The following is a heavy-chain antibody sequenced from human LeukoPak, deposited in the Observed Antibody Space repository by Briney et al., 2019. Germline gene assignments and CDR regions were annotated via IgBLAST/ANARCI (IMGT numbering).Heavy chain of an antibody. Sequence: GSLRLSCAASGFTFSSYAMHWVRQAPGKGLEWVAVISYDGSNKYYADSVKGRFTISRDNSKNTLYLQMNSLRAEDTAVYYCARVEKFPGDYGVYWGQGTLVTVSS. D-gene: IGHD3-3*01. CDR3: ARVEKFPGDYGVY. V-gene: IGHV3-30-3*01. CDR2: ISYDGSNK. CDR1: GFTFSSYA. J-gene: IGHJ4*02.